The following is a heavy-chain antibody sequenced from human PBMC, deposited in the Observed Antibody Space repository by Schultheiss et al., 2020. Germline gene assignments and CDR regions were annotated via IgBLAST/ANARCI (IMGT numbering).Heavy chain of an antibody. CDR1: GFTFSSYW. Sequence: GGSLRLSCAASGFTFSSYWMSWVRQAPGKGLEWISYMSGSGTSVFYADFVKGRFTISRDNAKNSLYLQMNSLRAEDTAVYYCARDGPRYCSGGSCYRSSGVDYWGQGTLVTVSS. CDR3: ARDGPRYCSGGSCYRSSGVDY. J-gene: IGHJ4*02. V-gene: IGHV3-48*04. CDR2: MSGSGTSV. D-gene: IGHD2-15*01.